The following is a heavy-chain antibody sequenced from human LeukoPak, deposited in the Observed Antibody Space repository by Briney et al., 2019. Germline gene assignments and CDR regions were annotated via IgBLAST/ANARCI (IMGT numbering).Heavy chain of an antibody. CDR2: IYYSGST. Sequence: SETLSLTCTVSGGSISSYYWSWIRQPPGKGLEWIGSIYYSGSTYYNPSLKSRVTISVDTSKNQFSLKLSSVTAADTAVYYCASPAAGNNYYYYYYMDVWGKGTTVTVSS. CDR3: ASPAAGNNYYYYYYMDV. V-gene: IGHV4-59*08. D-gene: IGHD6-13*01. J-gene: IGHJ6*03. CDR1: GGSISSYY.